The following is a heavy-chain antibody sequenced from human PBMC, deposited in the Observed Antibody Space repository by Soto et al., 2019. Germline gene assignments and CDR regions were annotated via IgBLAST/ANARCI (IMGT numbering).Heavy chain of an antibody. CDR2: IYPGDSDT. J-gene: IGHJ6*02. V-gene: IGHV5-51*01. Sequence: GESLKISCKGSGYSFTSYWIGWVRQMPGKGLEWMGIIYPGDSDTRYSPSFQGQVTISADKSISTAYLQWSSLKASDTTMYKCARTWNDIYYYYGMDVWGQGTTVTVSS. CDR3: ARTWNDIYYYYGMDV. D-gene: IGHD1-1*01. CDR1: GYSFTSYW.